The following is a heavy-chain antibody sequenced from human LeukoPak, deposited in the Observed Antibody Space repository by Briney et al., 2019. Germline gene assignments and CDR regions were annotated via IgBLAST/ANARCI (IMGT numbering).Heavy chain of an antibody. CDR2: IYHSGST. CDR1: GGSISSSNW. Sequence: SETLSLTCAVSGGSISSSNWWSWVRPPPGKGLEWIGEIYHSGSTNYNPSLKSRVNISIDTSKNQFSLRLTSVTAADTAVYFCARPRLLFGSGPILVWGQGTLVTVSS. D-gene: IGHD3-10*01. J-gene: IGHJ4*02. CDR3: ARPRLLFGSGPILV. V-gene: IGHV4-4*02.